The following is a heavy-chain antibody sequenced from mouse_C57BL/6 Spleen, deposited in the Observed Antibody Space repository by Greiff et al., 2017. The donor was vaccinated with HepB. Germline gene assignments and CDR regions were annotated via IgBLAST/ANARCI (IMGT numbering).Heavy chain of an antibody. CDR3: ARRELGPLDY. J-gene: IGHJ2*01. V-gene: IGHV1-80*01. CDR2: IYPGDGDT. CDR1: GYAFSSYW. D-gene: IGHD4-1*01. Sequence: LQQSGASVKISCKASGYAFSSYWMNWVKQRPGKGLEWIGQIYPGDGDTNYNGKFKGKATLTADKSSSTAYMQLSSLTSEDSAVYFCARRELGPLDYWGQGTTLTVSS.